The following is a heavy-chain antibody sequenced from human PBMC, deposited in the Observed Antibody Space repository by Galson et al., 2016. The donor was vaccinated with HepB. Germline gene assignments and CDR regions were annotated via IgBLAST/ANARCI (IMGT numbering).Heavy chain of an antibody. V-gene: IGHV3-7*01. D-gene: IGHD6-19*01. Sequence: SLRLSCAASGLSFSGFWMSWVRQAPGKGLEWVANIKSDGSERSYVDSVKGRFTISRDNAENSLYLQMNSLGDEDTAVYYCARDRRGSSGWYYFDFWGQGILVTVSS. CDR2: IKSDGSER. CDR1: GLSFSGFW. J-gene: IGHJ4*02. CDR3: ARDRRGSSGWYYFDF.